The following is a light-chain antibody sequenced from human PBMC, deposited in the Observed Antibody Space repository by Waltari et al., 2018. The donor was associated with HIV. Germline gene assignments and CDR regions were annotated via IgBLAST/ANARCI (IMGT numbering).Light chain of an antibody. J-gene: IGLJ2*01. CDR1: NSNIGRSA. Sequence: QSVLTQPPSASGAPGQRVSISCSGCNSNIGRSAVSWYQQLPGTAPKLLIYSNTQRPSGVPDRFSGSKSGTSASLAIGGLQSEDEADYYCAAWDDSLSGSVVFGEGTKLTVL. CDR3: AAWDDSLSGSVV. CDR2: SNT. V-gene: IGLV1-44*01.